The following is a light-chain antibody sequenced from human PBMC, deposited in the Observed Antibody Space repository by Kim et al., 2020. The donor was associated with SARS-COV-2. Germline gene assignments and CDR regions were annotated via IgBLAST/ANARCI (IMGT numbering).Light chain of an antibody. CDR2: DVN. CDR1: GSDVGAYDY. J-gene: IGLJ2*01. CDR3: CSYAGSYSAF. V-gene: IGLV2-11*01. Sequence: QSALTQPRSVSGSPGQSVTIFCTGTGSDVGAYDYVSWYQQHPGKVPKLLIYDVNRRPSGVPDRFSGSKSGNTASLTISGLQADDEADYYCCSYAGSYSAFFGGGTQLTFL.